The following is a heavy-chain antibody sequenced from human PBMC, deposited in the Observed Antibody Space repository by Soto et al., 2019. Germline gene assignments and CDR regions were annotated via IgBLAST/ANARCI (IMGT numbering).Heavy chain of an antibody. V-gene: IGHV4-38-2*02. CDR3: ARQDRVVAEGRWFDP. CDR2: VHYSGNT. D-gene: IGHD2-15*01. CDR1: GYSISSGYH. J-gene: IGHJ5*02. Sequence: ETLSLTCTVSGYSISSGYHWAWIRQPPGKGLEWLGSVHYSGNTYYNPSLKSRLTISVDKSKNQFSLNLSSVTAADTAVYYCARQDRVVAEGRWFDPWGQGTLVTVSP.